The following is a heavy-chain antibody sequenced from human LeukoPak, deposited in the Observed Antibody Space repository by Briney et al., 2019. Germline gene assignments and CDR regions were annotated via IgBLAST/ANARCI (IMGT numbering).Heavy chain of an antibody. V-gene: IGHV3-74*03. J-gene: IGHJ4*02. Sequence: GGSLRLSCAASGFTFSTYWMHWVRQVPGKGLVWVSHINSDGSSTEYADSVKGRFTISRDNAKNTLYMQMNGLRAEDTAVYYCASGAYYHDYWGQGTLVTVSS. CDR3: ASGAYYHDY. CDR1: GFTFSTYW. CDR2: INSDGSST. D-gene: IGHD3-22*01.